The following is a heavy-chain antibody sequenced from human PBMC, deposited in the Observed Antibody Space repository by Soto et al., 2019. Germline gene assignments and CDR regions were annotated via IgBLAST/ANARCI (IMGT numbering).Heavy chain of an antibody. J-gene: IGHJ4*02. V-gene: IGHV1-3*01. Sequence: ASVKVSFKASGYTFTNYAMHWVRQAPGQSLEWMGWINAGNGNTQYSQKFQGRVTIFTDTSASTAYMELSSLRSEDTAVYYCARESPSSGRYCDYYRGQGTLVTVSS. CDR1: GYTFTNYA. CDR3: ARESPSSGRYCDYY. CDR2: INAGNGNT. D-gene: IGHD6-19*01.